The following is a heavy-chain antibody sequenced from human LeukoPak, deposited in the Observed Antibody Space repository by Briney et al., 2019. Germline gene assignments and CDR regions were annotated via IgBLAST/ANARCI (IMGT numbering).Heavy chain of an antibody. CDR1: GYSISSGYY. D-gene: IGHD1-26*01. V-gene: IGHV4-38-2*02. CDR3: ARDRESGSYFDY. Sequence: PSETLSLTRTVSGYSISSGYYWGWIRQPPGKGLEWIGSIYHSGSTYYNPSLKSRVTISVDTSKNQFSLKLSSVTAADTAVYYCARDRESGSYFDYWGQGTLVTVSS. CDR2: IYHSGST. J-gene: IGHJ4*02.